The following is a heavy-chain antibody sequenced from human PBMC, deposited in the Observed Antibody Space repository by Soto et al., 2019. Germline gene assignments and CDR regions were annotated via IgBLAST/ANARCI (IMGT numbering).Heavy chain of an antibody. CDR2: ISYDGSNK. Sequence: GPLRLSCAASGFTFSSYGMHWVRQAPGKGLEWVAVISYDGSNKYYADSVKGRFTISRDNSKNTLYLQMNSLRAEDTAVYYCAKEVDFWSGYATSYYYGMDVWGQGTTVTVSS. D-gene: IGHD3-3*01. CDR1: GFTFSSYG. V-gene: IGHV3-30*18. J-gene: IGHJ6*02. CDR3: AKEVDFWSGYATSYYYGMDV.